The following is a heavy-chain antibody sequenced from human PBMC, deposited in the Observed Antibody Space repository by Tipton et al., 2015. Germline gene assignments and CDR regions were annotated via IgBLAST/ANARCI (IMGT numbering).Heavy chain of an antibody. V-gene: IGHV4-59*01. J-gene: IGHJ6*02. D-gene: IGHD5-24*01. CDR3: ARDLEHGMGV. CDR1: GGSFSNYY. CDR2: ISYSGST. Sequence: TLSLTCTVSGGSFSNYYWGWIRQSPGKGLEWIGYISYSGSTHYNPSLKRRVTISLEASKNQFSLTLNSVTAADAAVYYCARDLEHGMGVWGQGTTVTVSS.